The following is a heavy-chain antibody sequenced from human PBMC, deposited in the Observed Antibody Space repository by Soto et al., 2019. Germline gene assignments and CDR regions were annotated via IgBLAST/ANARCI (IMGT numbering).Heavy chain of an antibody. Sequence: VQPVESGGVLVQPGGSLKVSCAASGFTFSSSWMNWVRQAPGKGLEWVANIKGDGSEEYYVDSVRGRFTISRDNAKSSLSLQMNSLRAEDTAVYYCAAGFPPDYWGQGTLVTVSS. CDR3: AAGFPPDY. CDR1: GFTFSSSW. D-gene: IGHD3-10*01. J-gene: IGHJ4*02. CDR2: IKGDGSEE. V-gene: IGHV3-7*01.